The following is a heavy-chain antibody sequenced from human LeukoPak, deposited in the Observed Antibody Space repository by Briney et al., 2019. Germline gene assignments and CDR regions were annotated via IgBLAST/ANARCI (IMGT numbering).Heavy chain of an antibody. Sequence: ASVKVSXKASGYTFTGYYMHWVRQAPGQGLEWMGRINPNSGGTNYAQKFQGRVTMTRDTSISTAYMELSRLRSDDTAVYYCARTGDYYDSSGYGVWGQGTLVTVSS. CDR3: ARTGDYYDSSGYGV. CDR1: GYTFTGYY. V-gene: IGHV1-2*06. J-gene: IGHJ4*02. D-gene: IGHD3-22*01. CDR2: INPNSGGT.